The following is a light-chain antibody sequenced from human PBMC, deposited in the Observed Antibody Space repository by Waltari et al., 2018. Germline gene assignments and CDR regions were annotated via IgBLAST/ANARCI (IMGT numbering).Light chain of an antibody. J-gene: IGKJ4*01. CDR3: QQYASSPLT. CDR1: QSVSSNY. V-gene: IGKV3-20*01. CDR2: GAS. Sequence: EIVLPQSPGSLSLSPGERATLSCRPSQSVSSNYLAWYQQKPGQAPRLLIYGASTRATGIPDRFSGSGSGTDFTLTITRLEPEECAVYYCQQYASSPLTFGGGTKVEIK.